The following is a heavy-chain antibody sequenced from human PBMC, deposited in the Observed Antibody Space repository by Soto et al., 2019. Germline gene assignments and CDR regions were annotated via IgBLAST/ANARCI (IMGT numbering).Heavy chain of an antibody. CDR3: AKEYSSSSRRPDAFDI. CDR2: ISWNSGSI. D-gene: IGHD6-6*01. V-gene: IGHV3-9*01. Sequence: GGSLRLSCAASGFTFDDYAMHWVRQAPGKGLEWVSGISWNSGSIGYADSVKGRFTISRDNAKNSLYLQMNSLGAEDTALYYCAKEYSSSSRRPDAFDIWGQGTMVTVSS. J-gene: IGHJ3*02. CDR1: GFTFDDYA.